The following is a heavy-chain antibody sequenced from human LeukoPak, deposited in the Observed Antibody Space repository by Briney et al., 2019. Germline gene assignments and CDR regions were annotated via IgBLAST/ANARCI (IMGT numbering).Heavy chain of an antibody. D-gene: IGHD2-15*01. J-gene: IGHJ4*02. CDR3: GSVLRTVAN. V-gene: IGHV3-23*01. CDR1: GFTFSAYW. Sequence: GGSLRLSCAASGFTFSAYWMHWVRQAPGKGLEWVSAISGSGGSTYYADSVKGRFTISRDNSKNTLYLQMNSLRAEDTAEYYCGSVLRTVANWGQGTLVTVSS. CDR2: ISGSGGST.